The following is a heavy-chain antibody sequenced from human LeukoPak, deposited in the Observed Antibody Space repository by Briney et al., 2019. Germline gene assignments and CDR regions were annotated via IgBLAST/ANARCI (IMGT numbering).Heavy chain of an antibody. D-gene: IGHD5-12*01. CDR2: ISAYNGNT. CDR3: ARETGGYSGYDSPNNIDY. CDR1: GYTFTSYG. V-gene: IGHV1-18*01. Sequence: ASVKVSSMASGYTFTSYGISWVRQAPGQGLEWMGWISAYNGNTNYAQKLQGRVTMTTDTSTSTAYMELRSLRSDDTAVYYCARETGGYSGYDSPNNIDYLGQGTLVTVSS. J-gene: IGHJ4*02.